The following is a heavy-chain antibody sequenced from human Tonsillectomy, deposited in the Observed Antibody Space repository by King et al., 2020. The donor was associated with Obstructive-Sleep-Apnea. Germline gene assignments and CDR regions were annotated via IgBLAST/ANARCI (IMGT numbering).Heavy chain of an antibody. CDR3: ARHAWKSGPGNRWFDP. J-gene: IGHJ5*02. D-gene: IGHD4-23*01. CDR2: IYYSGST. Sequence: QLQESGPGLVKPSGTLSLTCSVSGGSIISSSYYCGWIRHPPGKGLEWIGSIYYSGSTYYNPSLKSRVTISVDTTNNQFSLKLTSVTAADTAMYYCARHAWKSGPGNRWFDPWGQGTLVTVSS. CDR1: GGSIISSSYY. V-gene: IGHV4-39*07.